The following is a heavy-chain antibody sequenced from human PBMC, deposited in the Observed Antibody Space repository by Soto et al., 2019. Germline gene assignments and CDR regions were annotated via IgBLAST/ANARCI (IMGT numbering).Heavy chain of an antibody. D-gene: IGHD3-22*01. CDR3: ARGKDNSNSYYCNY. CDR2: IIPLFGTA. Sequence: ASVKVSCKASGCTFSSYAISWVRQAPGQGLERMGGIIPLFGTANYAQKFQGRVTITADESTSTAYMELSSLRSEDTAVYYCARGKDNSNSYYCNYWGQGTLVTVSS. CDR1: GCTFSSYA. J-gene: IGHJ4*02. V-gene: IGHV1-69*13.